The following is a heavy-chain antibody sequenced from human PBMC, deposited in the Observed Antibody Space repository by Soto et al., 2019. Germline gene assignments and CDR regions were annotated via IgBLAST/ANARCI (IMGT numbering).Heavy chain of an antibody. J-gene: IGHJ4*02. CDR3: AKVSVRGGIVY. V-gene: IGHV3-30*18. CDR1: GFTFSSYG. D-gene: IGHD3-10*01. Sequence: QVQLVESGGGVVQPGRSLRLSCAASGFTFSSYGMHWVRQAPGKGLEWVAVISYDGSNEYYADSVKGRFTISRDNSKNTLYLQMNSLRAEDTAVYYCAKVSVRGGIVYWGQGTLVTVSS. CDR2: ISYDGSNE.